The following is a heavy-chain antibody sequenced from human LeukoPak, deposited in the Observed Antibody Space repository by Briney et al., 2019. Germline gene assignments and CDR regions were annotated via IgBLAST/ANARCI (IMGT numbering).Heavy chain of an antibody. CDR3: VRHNYGYDY. CDR2: SHNNGNSV. Sequence: GGSLRLSCAASGFTFNRYWMHWGRQVPGKEGGWVSHSHNNGNSVSYADSVKGRFTVSRDNAKNTLYLQMNRLRAEDTAVYYCVRHNYGYDYWGQGTLVTVSS. V-gene: IGHV3-74*01. D-gene: IGHD3-10*01. J-gene: IGHJ4*02. CDR1: GFTFNRYW.